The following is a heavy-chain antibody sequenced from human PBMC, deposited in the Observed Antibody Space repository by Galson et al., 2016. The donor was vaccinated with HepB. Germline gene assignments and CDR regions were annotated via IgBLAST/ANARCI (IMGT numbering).Heavy chain of an antibody. CDR2: IYYSGRT. CDR1: GGSMRGLY. D-gene: IGHD3-16*02. V-gene: IGHV4-59*11. Sequence: ETLSLTCTVSGGSMRGLYWSWIRQAPGKGLEVIGYIYYSGRTNYRPSLTSRVTISADTSRNQFSLKLTSVTPADKGVYYCARGLAPSESIVQSPDYWGQGILITVS. CDR3: ARGLAPSESIVQSPDY. J-gene: IGHJ4*02.